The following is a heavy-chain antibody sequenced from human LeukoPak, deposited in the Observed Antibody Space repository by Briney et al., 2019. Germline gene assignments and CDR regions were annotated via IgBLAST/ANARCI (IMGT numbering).Heavy chain of an antibody. CDR1: GGTFSSYA. CDR3: ARKGYGGVYDY. CDR2: IIPIFGTA. V-gene: IGHV1-69*05. J-gene: IGHJ4*02. Sequence: ASVKVSCKASGGTFSSYAISWVRQAPGQGLEWMGGIIPIFGTANYAQKFQGRVTITTDESTSTAYMELSSLRAEDTAVYYCARKGYGGVYDYWGQGTRVTVSS. D-gene: IGHD4/OR15-4a*01.